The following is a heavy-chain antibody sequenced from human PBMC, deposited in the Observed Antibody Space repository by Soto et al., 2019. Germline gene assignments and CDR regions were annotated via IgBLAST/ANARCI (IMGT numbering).Heavy chain of an antibody. Sequence: EEHLVESGGGLVQPGGSLRLSCAVSGFTFRRDWMNWVRQAPGKGLEWVAHTNQDGTEKYYVDSVKGRFTIFRDNAKNSLYLQMNSLRVEDTAVYYCSGGVGDAVWGQGTLVTVSS. D-gene: IGHD1-26*01. V-gene: IGHV3-7*04. CDR1: GFTFRRDW. CDR3: SGGVGDAV. CDR2: TNQDGTEK. J-gene: IGHJ4*02.